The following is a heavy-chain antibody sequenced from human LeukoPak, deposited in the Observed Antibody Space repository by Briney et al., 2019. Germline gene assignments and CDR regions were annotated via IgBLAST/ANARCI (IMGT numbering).Heavy chain of an antibody. CDR1: GFTFSDYW. V-gene: IGHV3-7*01. D-gene: IGHD3-3*01. CDR2: IKLGGSEK. Sequence: GGSLRLSCAASGFTFSDYWMSWVRQAPGKGLEWVATIKLGGSEKFYVDSVKGRFTISRDNAENSLSLQMNDLRAEDTAIYFCARDDSNYWGQGTLVTVSS. CDR3: ARDDSNY. J-gene: IGHJ4*02.